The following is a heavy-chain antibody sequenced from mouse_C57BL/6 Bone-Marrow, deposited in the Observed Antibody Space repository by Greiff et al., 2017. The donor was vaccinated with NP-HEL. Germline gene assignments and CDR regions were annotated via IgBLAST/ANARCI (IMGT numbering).Heavy chain of an antibody. J-gene: IGHJ4*01. CDR3: ARCYTYAMDY. D-gene: IGHD2-12*01. Sequence: QVQLKESGAELARPGASVKMSCKASGYTFTSYTMHWVKQRPGQGLEWIGYINPSSGYTKYNQKFKDKATLTADKSSSTAYMQLSSLTSEDSAVYYCARCYTYAMDYWGQGTSVTVSS. CDR1: GYTFTSYT. CDR2: INPSSGYT. V-gene: IGHV1-4*01.